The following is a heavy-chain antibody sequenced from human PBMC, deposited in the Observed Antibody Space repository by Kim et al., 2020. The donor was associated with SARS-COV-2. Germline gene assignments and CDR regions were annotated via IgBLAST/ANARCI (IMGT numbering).Heavy chain of an antibody. D-gene: IGHD3-22*01. J-gene: IGHJ4*02. Sequence: VKGRFTISRDKAKNTLYLQMNSLRAEDTAVYYCARAGLEYYASSGYYFDYWGQGTLVTVSS. CDR3: ARAGLEYYASSGYYFDY. V-gene: IGHV3-74*01.